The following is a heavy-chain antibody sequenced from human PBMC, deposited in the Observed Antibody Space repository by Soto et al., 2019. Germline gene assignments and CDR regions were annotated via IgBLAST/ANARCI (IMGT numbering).Heavy chain of an antibody. V-gene: IGHV3-30*18. J-gene: IGHJ6*02. CDR3: AKTRNSVINYNYYDNMDV. CDR1: GFTFSEYG. CDR2: TSYDGRHT. Sequence: QVQLVESGGGVVQPGGSLRLTCAASGFTFSEYGIHWVRQAPGKGRGGGLITSYDGRHTSYVDSVKGRFTISRDNSGNTAFLEMNRLRVEDTAVYYCAKTRNSVINYNYYDNMDVWGQGTTVTVSS. D-gene: IGHD3-10*01.